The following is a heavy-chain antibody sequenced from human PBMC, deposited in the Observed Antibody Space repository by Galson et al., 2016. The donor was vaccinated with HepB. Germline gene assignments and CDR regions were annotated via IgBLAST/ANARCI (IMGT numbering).Heavy chain of an antibody. D-gene: IGHD6-19*01. J-gene: IGHJ5*02. CDR3: ARSTAVSGRRSWGYLDP. V-gene: IGHV4-39*01. CDR1: GGSIDTVAFY. Sequence: ETLSLTCTLSGGSIDTVAFYRAWIRQTPGKGLEWIGSIYHTGSTYLSASLKSRVIMSVDKSMNQFSLTLRSLTVADSAVYYCARSTAVSGRRSWGYLDPWGQGTLVSVSS. CDR2: IYHTGST.